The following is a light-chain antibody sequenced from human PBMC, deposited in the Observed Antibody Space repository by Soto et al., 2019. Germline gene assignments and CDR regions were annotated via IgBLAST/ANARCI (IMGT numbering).Light chain of an antibody. V-gene: IGKV3-20*01. CDR2: GAS. CDR1: QSVRNNY. CDR3: QQYGNPRIT. Sequence: DIVMTQSPATLSVSPGERATLSCRASQSVRNNYLAWSQQKPGQAPRLLISGASSRAAGIPDRFSGSGSETDFTLTISRLEPEDFALYFCQQYGNPRITFGQGTRLEIK. J-gene: IGKJ5*01.